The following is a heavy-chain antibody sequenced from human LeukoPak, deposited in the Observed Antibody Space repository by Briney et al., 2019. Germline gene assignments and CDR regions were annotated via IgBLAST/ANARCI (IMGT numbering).Heavy chain of an antibody. CDR3: ARGEGVNYRYSGFGYFNAVDY. D-gene: IGHD3-16*02. J-gene: IGHJ4*02. Sequence: GASVKLSCKASGYTFTGYYMHWVRQAPGQGLEWMGWINPNSGGTNYAQKFQGRVTMTRDTSISTAYMQLSRLRSDETAVYYCARGEGVNYRYSGFGYFNAVDYWGQGTLVTVSS. V-gene: IGHV1-2*02. CDR2: INPNSGGT. CDR1: GYTFTGYY.